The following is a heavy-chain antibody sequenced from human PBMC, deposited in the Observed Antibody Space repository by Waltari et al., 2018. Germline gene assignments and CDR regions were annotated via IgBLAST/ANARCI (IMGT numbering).Heavy chain of an antibody. CDR3: ARGRSEGYFDY. CDR1: GGSFSGYY. Sequence: QVQLQQWGAGLLKPSETLSLTCAVYGGSFSGYYWSWIRQPPGKGLEWMGEINHSGSTNYNPSLKSRVTISVDTSKNQFSLKLSSVTAADTAVYYCARGRSEGYFDYWGQGTLVTVSS. V-gene: IGHV4-34*01. J-gene: IGHJ4*02. CDR2: INHSGST.